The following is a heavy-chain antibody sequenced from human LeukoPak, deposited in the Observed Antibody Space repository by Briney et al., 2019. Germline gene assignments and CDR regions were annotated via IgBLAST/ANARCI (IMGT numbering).Heavy chain of an antibody. CDR3: AKDASTVTLHADY. D-gene: IGHD4-17*01. J-gene: IGHJ4*02. CDR2: IYSGSST. CDR1: GFTVSSNY. Sequence: GGSLRLSCAASGFTVSSNYMTWVRQAPGKGLEWVSVIYSGSSTYYADSVKGRFTISRDNSKNTLYLQMNSLRVEDTAVYYCAKDASTVTLHADYWGQGTLVTVSS. V-gene: IGHV3-66*01.